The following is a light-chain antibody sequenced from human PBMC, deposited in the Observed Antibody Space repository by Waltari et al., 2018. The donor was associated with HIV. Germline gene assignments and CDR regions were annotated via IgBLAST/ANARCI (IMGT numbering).Light chain of an antibody. CDR2: GVT. V-gene: IGLV2-14*03. Sequence: QSALTQPASVSGSPGQSITISCTGTSSDVGGYNSVAWYQRHPGKAPQLMMYGVTNRPSGISNRFSGSKSGNTASLTISGLQAEDEADYYCSSYTTTNTLVFGPGTKVTVL. J-gene: IGLJ1*01. CDR3: SSYTTTNTLV. CDR1: SSDVGGYNS.